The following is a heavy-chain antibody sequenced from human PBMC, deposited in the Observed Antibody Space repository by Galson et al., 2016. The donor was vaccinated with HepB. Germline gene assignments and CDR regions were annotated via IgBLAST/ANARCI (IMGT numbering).Heavy chain of an antibody. CDR1: GGSISRYY. J-gene: IGHJ4*02. CDR2: IYDSGYT. CDR3: ARDYNGVLY. V-gene: IGHV4-59*01. Sequence: SETLSLTCTVSGGSISRYYWTWMRQPPGKGLAWIGYIYDSGYTNYDPSLQSRVTISVDPSKNQFPRKLPSVTAADTAVYYCARDYNGVLYWGQGTLVTVSS. D-gene: IGHD3-10*01.